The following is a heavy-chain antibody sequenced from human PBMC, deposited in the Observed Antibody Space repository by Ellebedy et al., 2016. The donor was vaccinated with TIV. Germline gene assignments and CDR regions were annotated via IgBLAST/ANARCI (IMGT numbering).Heavy chain of an antibody. V-gene: IGHV1-3*01. CDR3: ARDRSSSWSSYFDS. D-gene: IGHD6-13*01. CDR1: GYTFTNFD. Sequence: ASVKVSCKASGYTFTNFDINWVRQASGQGLEWMGWINPANGDTRYSQRFLGRVSITRDTSTNTVFMDLSGLQSEDTALYYCARDRSSSWSSYFDSWGQGTLVTVSS. CDR2: INPANGDT. J-gene: IGHJ4*02.